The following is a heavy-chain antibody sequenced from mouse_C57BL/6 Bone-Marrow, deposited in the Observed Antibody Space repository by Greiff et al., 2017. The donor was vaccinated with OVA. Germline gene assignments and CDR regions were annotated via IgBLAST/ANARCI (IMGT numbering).Heavy chain of an antibody. CDR2: ISDGGSYT. V-gene: IGHV5-4*03. CDR3: ASYGNYNYFDY. D-gene: IGHD2-1*01. J-gene: IGHJ2*01. CDR1: GFTFSSYA. Sequence: EVKLVESGGGLVKPGGSLKLSCAASGFTFSSYAMSWVRQTPEKRLEWVATISDGGSYTYYPDNVKGRFTISRDNAKNNLYLQMSHLKSEDTAMYYCASYGNYNYFDYWGQGTTLTVSS.